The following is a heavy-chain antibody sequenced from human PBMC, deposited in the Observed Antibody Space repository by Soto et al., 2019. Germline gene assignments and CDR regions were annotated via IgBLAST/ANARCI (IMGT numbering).Heavy chain of an antibody. CDR1: GGTFSSYA. D-gene: IGHD1-26*01. Sequence: QVQLVQSGAEVKKPGSSVKVSCKASGGTFSSYAISWVRQAPGQGLEWMGGIIPIFGTANYAQKFQGRVTITADEFTSTADRELTSLRTEDTAVYYCARELSGSQLVAYYYYGMDVWGKGTTVTVSS. V-gene: IGHV1-69*01. CDR2: IIPIFGTA. CDR3: ARELSGSQLVAYYYYGMDV. J-gene: IGHJ6*04.